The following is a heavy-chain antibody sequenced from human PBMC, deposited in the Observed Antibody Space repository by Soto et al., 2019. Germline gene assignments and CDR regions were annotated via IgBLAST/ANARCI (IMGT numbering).Heavy chain of an antibody. CDR1: GGSMNSYD. Sequence: ETLCVTCTVPGGSMNSYDWSWIRQPAGKGLEWIGHIHSSGSTNYNPSLKSRVTMSVDTSKNQFSLRLMSLTAADTAVYYCARDQGVAAAGITWFDPWGQGSLVTVSS. D-gene: IGHD6-13*01. CDR2: IHSSGST. V-gene: IGHV4-4*07. J-gene: IGHJ5*02. CDR3: ARDQGVAAAGITWFDP.